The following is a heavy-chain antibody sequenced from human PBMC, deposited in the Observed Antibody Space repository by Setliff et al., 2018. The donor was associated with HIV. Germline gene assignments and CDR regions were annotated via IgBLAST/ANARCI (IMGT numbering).Heavy chain of an antibody. CDR2: IYYTGST. CDR1: GATIHYHY. V-gene: IGHV4-59*11. D-gene: IGHD5-18*01. Sequence: PSETLSLTCSISGATIHYHYWSWIRQPPGKGLEWIGYIYYTGSTNYNPSLKSRVTISLDTSKNQFSLKLSSVTAADTAVYYCARAPSLDTATVSRWGYYFDYWGQGTLVTVSS. J-gene: IGHJ4*02. CDR3: ARAPSLDTATVSRWGYYFDY.